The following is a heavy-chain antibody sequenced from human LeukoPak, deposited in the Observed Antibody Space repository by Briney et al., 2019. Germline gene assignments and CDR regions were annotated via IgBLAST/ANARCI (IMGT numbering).Heavy chain of an antibody. V-gene: IGHV4-59*01. J-gene: IGHJ3*02. D-gene: IGHD6-19*01. CDR1: GGSLSSYY. CDR3: ARDVGAVAGGGNDAFDI. CDR2: IYYSGST. Sequence: PSETLSLTCTVSGGSLSSYYWSWIRQPPGKGLEWVGYIYYSGSTNYNPSLKSRVTISVDTSKNPFSLKLSSVTAADTAVYYCARDVGAVAGGGNDAFDIWGQGTMVTVSS.